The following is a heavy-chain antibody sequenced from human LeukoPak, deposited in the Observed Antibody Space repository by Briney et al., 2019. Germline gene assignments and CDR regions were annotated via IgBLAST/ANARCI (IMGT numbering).Heavy chain of an antibody. Sequence: GESLKISCKGFGFKFTNYFIGWVRQMPGKGLEWVGIIYPTNSDTRYSPSLQGQVTISADKSINTAYLQWSSLKASDSAMYYCARVPQVGPFRWGYANGFFKNYYYYYMDVWGKGTTVTVSS. CDR1: GFKFTNYF. CDR2: IYPTNSDT. J-gene: IGHJ6*03. V-gene: IGHV5-51*01. D-gene: IGHD3-3*01. CDR3: ARVPQVGPFRWGYANGFFKNYYYYYMDV.